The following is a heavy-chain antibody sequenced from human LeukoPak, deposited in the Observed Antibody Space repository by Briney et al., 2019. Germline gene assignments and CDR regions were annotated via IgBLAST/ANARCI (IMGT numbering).Heavy chain of an antibody. J-gene: IGHJ4*02. CDR3: ARSDTAMVTGCFDY. CDR2: IYYSGST. Sequence: SETLSLTCTVSGGSISSSSYYWGWIRQPPGKGLEWIGSIYYSGSTYYNPSLKSRVTISVDTSKNQFSLKLSSVTAADTAVYYCARSDTAMVTGCFDYWGQGTLVTVSS. V-gene: IGHV4-39*01. CDR1: GGSISSSSYY. D-gene: IGHD5-18*01.